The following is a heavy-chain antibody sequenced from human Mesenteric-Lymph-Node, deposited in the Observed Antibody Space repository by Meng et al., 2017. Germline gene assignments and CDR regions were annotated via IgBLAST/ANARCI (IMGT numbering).Heavy chain of an antibody. CDR3: AIEYGTNRPFEY. CDR2: TYYWSKWYN. V-gene: IGHV6-1*01. D-gene: IGHD1/OR15-1a*01. CDR1: GGSVTSTRAA. J-gene: IGHJ4*02. Sequence: QLQVLPSGPGLLNPTLTSSRTWAIPGGSVTSTRAAWNCFRRPPSRGHEWLGRTYYWSKWYNDYAVSVKGRIAIKPDTSKNQFFLQLKSETAEDTAVYYCAIEYGTNRPFEYWGQGILVTVSS.